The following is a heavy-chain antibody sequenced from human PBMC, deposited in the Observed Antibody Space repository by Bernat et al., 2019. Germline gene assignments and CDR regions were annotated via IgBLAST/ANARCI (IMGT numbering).Heavy chain of an antibody. CDR1: GFTFSSYG. V-gene: IGHV3-30*18. D-gene: IGHD5-12*01. CDR2: ISYDGSNK. Sequence: QVQLVESGGGVVQPGRSLRLSCAASGFTFSSYGMHWVRQAPGKGLEWVAVISYDGSNKYYADSVKGRFTISRDNSKNTLYLQMKSLRAEDTAVYYCAKIESGYDYRSFDIWGQGTMVTVSS. CDR3: AKIESGYDYRSFDI. J-gene: IGHJ3*02.